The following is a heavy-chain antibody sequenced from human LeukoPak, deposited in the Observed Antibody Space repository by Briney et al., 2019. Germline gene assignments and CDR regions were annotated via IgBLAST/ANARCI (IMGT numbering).Heavy chain of an antibody. CDR3: ARAFGYCSSTSCSHFDY. J-gene: IGHJ4*02. CDR2: IYHSGST. V-gene: IGHV4-30-2*01. CDR1: GGSISSGGYY. Sequence: SETLSLTCTVSGGSISSGGYYWSWIRQPPGKGLEWIGYIYHSGSTYYNPSLKSRVTISVDRSKNQFSLKLSSVTAADTAVYYCARAFGYCSSTSCSHFDYWGQGTLVTVSS. D-gene: IGHD2-2*01.